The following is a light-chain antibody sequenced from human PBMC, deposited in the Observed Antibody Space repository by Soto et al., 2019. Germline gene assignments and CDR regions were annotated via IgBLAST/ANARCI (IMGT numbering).Light chain of an antibody. J-gene: IGKJ1*01. V-gene: IGKV3-20*01. CDR3: QQYGSSPRT. Sequence: EIVLTQSPGTLSLSPGERVTLSCRASQSVSSNYLAWHQQKPGQTPRLLIYGASNRATGIPDRFSGSGSGTDCTLTISSLEPEDFAVYYCQQYGSSPRTFGQGTKVEIK. CDR2: GAS. CDR1: QSVSSNY.